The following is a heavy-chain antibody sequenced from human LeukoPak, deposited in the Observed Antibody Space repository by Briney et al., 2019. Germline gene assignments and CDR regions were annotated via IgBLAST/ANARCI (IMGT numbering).Heavy chain of an antibody. CDR1: GFTFSSYA. CDR2: ISYDGSNK. D-gene: IGHD6-19*01. V-gene: IGHV3-30*18. J-gene: IGHJ6*02. Sequence: GGSLRLSCAASGFTFSSYAMSWVRQAPGKGLEWVAVISYDGSNKYYADSVKGRFTISRDNSKNTLYLQMNSLRAEDTAVYYCAKDYSSGWYNYYYYGMDVWGQGTTVTVSS. CDR3: AKDYSSGWYNYYYYGMDV.